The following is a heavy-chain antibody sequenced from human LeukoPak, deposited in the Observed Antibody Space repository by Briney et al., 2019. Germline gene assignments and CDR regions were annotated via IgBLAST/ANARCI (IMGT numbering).Heavy chain of an antibody. D-gene: IGHD7-27*01. J-gene: IGHJ4*02. CDR1: GFTFNTYD. V-gene: IGHV3-30*02. CDR2: IWYDGSNK. CDR3: ARGDWGMYYFDY. Sequence: QTGGSLRLSCAASGFTFNTYDMHWVRQAPGKGLDWVAFIWYDGSNKYHTDSVKGRFTISRDNSKNTLYLQMNSLRVEDTAVYYCARGDWGMYYFDYWGQGTLVTISS.